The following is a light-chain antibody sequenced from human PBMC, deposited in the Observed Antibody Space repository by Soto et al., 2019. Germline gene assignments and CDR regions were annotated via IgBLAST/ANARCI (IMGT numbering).Light chain of an antibody. CDR3: QQYNLFSYT. Sequence: DIQMIQSPSTLSASVGDRVTITCRASQSISNWLAWYQQKPGKAPKLLIYDAPHLESGVPSRFSGSGSGTEFTLTIRSLQPDDFATYYCQQYNLFSYTFGQGTKLEIK. CDR1: QSISNW. J-gene: IGKJ2*01. V-gene: IGKV1-5*01. CDR2: DAP.